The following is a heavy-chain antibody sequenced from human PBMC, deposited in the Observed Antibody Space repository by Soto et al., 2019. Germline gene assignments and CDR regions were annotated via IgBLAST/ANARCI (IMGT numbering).Heavy chain of an antibody. J-gene: IGHJ6*02. Sequence: GASVKVSCKASGYTFTNFGISWVRQAPGQGLEWMGWISAYNGNTNYTQNFQGRVTMTTYTSTSTAYMELRSLRSGDTAVYYCARDRSVRSSWYYNYYGMDVWG. V-gene: IGHV1-18*01. CDR2: ISAYNGNT. D-gene: IGHD6-13*01. CDR1: GYTFTNFG. CDR3: ARDRSVRSSWYYNYYGMDV.